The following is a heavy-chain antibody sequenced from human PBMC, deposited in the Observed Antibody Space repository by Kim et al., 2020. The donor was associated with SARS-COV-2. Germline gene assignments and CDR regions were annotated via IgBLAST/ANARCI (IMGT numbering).Heavy chain of an antibody. V-gene: IGHV3-49*03. Sequence: GGSLRLSCTASGFTFGDYAMSWFRQAPGKGLEWVGFIRSKAYGGTTEYAASVKGRFTISRDDSKSIAYLQMNSLKTEDTAVYYCTRAPYYYDSSGYSPDVWGQGTTVTVSS. CDR1: GFTFGDYA. J-gene: IGHJ6*02. CDR2: IRSKAYGGTT. D-gene: IGHD3-22*01. CDR3: TRAPYYYDSSGYSPDV.